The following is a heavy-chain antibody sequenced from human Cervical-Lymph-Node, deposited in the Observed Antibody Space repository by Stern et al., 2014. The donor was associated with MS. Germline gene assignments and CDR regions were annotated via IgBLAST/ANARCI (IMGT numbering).Heavy chain of an antibody. CDR1: GFTFSTYA. Sequence: EVQLEASGGGLVQPGGSLRLSCAASGFTFSTYAFSWVRQAPGKGLEWVSSISDSGVNTYYADSVKGRFTISRDNSKSMLYLEMQSLRAEDTAVYHCAKDLGRGVVVVPLYGLDVWGQGTTVTVSS. CDR3: AKDLGRGVVVVPLYGLDV. V-gene: IGHV3-23*04. J-gene: IGHJ6*02. CDR2: ISDSGVNT. D-gene: IGHD2-2*01.